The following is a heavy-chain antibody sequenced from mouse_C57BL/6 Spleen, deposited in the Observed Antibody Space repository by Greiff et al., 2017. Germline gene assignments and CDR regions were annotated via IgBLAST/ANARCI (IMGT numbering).Heavy chain of an antibody. CDR3: ARCSDCGSAFDY. V-gene: IGHV1-47*01. CDR1: GFTFTTYP. CDR2: FHPYNDDT. D-gene: IGHD1-1*01. Sequence: QVQLQQSGADLVKPGASVKLSCTASGFTFTTYPIAWMKQTPGKSLEWIGNFHPYNDDTKYNEKFKGKATLTVEKSSSTVYLELSRLTSDDSAVYYCARCSDCGSAFDYWGQGTTLTVSS. J-gene: IGHJ2*01.